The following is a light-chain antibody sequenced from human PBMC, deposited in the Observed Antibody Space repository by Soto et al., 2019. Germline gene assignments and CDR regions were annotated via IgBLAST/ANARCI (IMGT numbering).Light chain of an antibody. CDR1: SSNIGNNY. CDR3: GTWDSSLSAPVV. CDR2: DNN. J-gene: IGLJ2*01. V-gene: IGLV1-51*01. Sequence: QSVLTQPPSVSAAPGQKVTISCSGSSSNIGNNYVSWYQQLPGTAPKLLIYDNNKRPSGIPDRFSGSKSGTSATLGITGLQTGDEVDYYCGTWDSSLSAPVVFGGGTKLTVL.